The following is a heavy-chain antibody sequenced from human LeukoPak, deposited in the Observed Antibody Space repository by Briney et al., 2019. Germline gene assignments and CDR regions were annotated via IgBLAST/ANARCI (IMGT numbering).Heavy chain of an antibody. CDR3: ARRGSYLDY. D-gene: IGHD3-16*01. CDR1: GFTFSSYA. J-gene: IGHJ4*02. V-gene: IGHV3-23*01. CDR2: ISGSANT. Sequence: GGSLRLSCAASGFTFSSYAMSWVRQAPGKGLEWVSAISGSANTYYADSVKGRFTISRDNSKNTLYLQMNSLRAEDTAIYYCARRGSYLDYWGQGVQVTVSS.